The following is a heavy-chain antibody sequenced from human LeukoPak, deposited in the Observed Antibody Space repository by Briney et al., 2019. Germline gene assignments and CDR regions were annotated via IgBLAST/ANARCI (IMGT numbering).Heavy chain of an antibody. J-gene: IGHJ4*02. CDR2: IVVGSGNT. CDR3: ASIAVAGTQNSSFDY. V-gene: IGHV1-58*01. Sequence: TSVKVSCKASGFTFTSSAVQWVRLARGQRLEWIGWIVVGSGNTNYAQKFQERVTITRDMSTSTAYMELSSLRSEDTAVYYCASIAVAGTQNSSFDYWGQGTLVTVSS. CDR1: GFTFTSSA. D-gene: IGHD6-19*01.